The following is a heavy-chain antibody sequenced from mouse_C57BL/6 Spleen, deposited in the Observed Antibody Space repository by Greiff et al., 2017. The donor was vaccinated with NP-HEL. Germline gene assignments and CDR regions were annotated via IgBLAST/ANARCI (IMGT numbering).Heavy chain of an antibody. V-gene: IGHV1-39*01. J-gene: IGHJ4*01. CDR1: GYSFTAYN. Sequence: VQLQQSGPELVKPGASVKISCKASGYSFTAYNMNWVKQSNGKSLEWIGVINPNYGTTSYNQKFKGKAPLTVDQSSSTAYMQLNSLTSEDSAVYYCARFGYSAYYDAMDYWGQGTSVTVSS. D-gene: IGHD1-2*01. CDR3: ARFGYSAYYDAMDY. CDR2: INPNYGTT.